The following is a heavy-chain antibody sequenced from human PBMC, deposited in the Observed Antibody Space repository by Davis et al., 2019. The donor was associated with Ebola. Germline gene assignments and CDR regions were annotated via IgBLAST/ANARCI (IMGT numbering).Heavy chain of an antibody. CDR1: GFIFRSYV. V-gene: IGHV3-23*01. CDR3: AKDTSNIWFDI. J-gene: IGHJ3*02. Sequence: GGSLRPSFSASGFIFRSYVMRWVRQAPGKGLDWVSTLGTSADTYYAESVKGRFTISRDNSKNTLYLQMNGLRVEDTAIYYCAKDTSNIWFDIWGQGTMVTVSS. CDR2: LGTSADT. D-gene: IGHD1-26*01.